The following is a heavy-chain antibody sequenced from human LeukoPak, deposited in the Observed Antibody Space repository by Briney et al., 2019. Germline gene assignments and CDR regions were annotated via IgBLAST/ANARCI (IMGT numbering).Heavy chain of an antibody. CDR2: INSDGSGT. CDR1: GFTFSSYW. J-gene: IGHJ5*02. Sequence: PGGSLRLSCAASGFTFSSYWMHWVRQAPGKGLVWVSRINSDGSGTTYADSVKGRFTISRDNAKNTLYLQMNSLRAEDTAVYYCARTLRYFGENWFDPWGQGTLVTVSS. D-gene: IGHD3-9*01. CDR3: ARTLRYFGENWFDP. V-gene: IGHV3-74*03.